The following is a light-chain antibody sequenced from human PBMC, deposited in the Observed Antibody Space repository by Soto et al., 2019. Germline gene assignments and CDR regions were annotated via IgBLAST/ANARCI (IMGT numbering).Light chain of an antibody. CDR3: MQNLQGPWT. J-gene: IGKJ1*01. V-gene: IGKV2-28*01. Sequence: DIVMTQSPLSLPVTPGEPASISCRSSQTLLFSNGYTYMDWYVLKPGQSPQLLIYLGSNRASGVPDRFSGSGSGIDFTLEISRVEAEDVGIYYCMQNLQGPWTFGQGTKVEIK. CDR2: LGS. CDR1: QTLLFSNGYTY.